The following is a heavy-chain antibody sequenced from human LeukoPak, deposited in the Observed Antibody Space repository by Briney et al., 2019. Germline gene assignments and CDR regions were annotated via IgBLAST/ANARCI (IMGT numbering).Heavy chain of an antibody. CDR2: IYYSGST. CDR1: DDSIYDYY. D-gene: IGHD3-22*01. V-gene: IGHV4-59*12. J-gene: IGHJ4*02. CDR3: ARTTYFYDTSGYYYGN. Sequence: SETLSLTCTISDDSIYDYYWSWLRQPPGQGLEWIGYIYYSGSTNYNPSLESRVTISVDTSKNQFSLKLSSVTAADTAVYYCARTTYFYDTSGYYYGNWGQGTLVTVSS.